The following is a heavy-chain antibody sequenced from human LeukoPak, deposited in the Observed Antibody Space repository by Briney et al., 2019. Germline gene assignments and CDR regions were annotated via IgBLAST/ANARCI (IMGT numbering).Heavy chain of an antibody. CDR1: GFTFNNAW. Sequence: GGSLRLSCAASGFTFNNAWMSWVRQAPGKGLEWVGRIKSKTDGGTTDYAAPVKGRFTISRDDSKNTLYLRLDSLKTEDTAVYYCTTDDNSGLSDYWGQGTLVTVSS. D-gene: IGHD3-22*01. V-gene: IGHV3-15*01. J-gene: IGHJ4*02. CDR3: TTDDNSGLSDY. CDR2: IKSKTDGGTT.